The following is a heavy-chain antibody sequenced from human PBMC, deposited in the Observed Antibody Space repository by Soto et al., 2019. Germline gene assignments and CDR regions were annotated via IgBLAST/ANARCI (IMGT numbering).Heavy chain of an antibody. V-gene: IGHV1-8*01. Sequence: SVKVSCKASGYTFINYDINWVRQAPGQGLEWVGWMNPDSGNTGYAQNFQGRVTMTGNTSISSVYMELSSLTSEDTAVYYCARRRGSNGWFDLWGQGTLVTVSS. J-gene: IGHJ5*02. CDR1: GYTFINYD. CDR3: ARRRGSNGWFDL. CDR2: MNPDSGNT. D-gene: IGHD2-8*01.